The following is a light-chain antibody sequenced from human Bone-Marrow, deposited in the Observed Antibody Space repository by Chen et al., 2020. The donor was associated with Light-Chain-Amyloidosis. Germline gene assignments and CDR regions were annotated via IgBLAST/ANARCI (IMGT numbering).Light chain of an antibody. CDR3: SSYTIPNTLV. CDR2: EVT. CDR1: SSAVGGDNH. Sequence: QSALTQPASVSGSPGQSITISCTGTSSAVGGDNHVSWYQQHPAKAPKLMIYEVTNRPSWVPDRFSGSKSDNTASLTLSGLQTEDEADYFCSSYTIPNTLVFGSGTRVTVL. J-gene: IGLJ1*01. V-gene: IGLV2-14*01.